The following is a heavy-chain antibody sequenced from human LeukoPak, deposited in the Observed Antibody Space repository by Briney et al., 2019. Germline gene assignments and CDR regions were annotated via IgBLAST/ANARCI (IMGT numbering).Heavy chain of an antibody. CDR2: IYYSGST. V-gene: IGHV4-59*08. D-gene: IGHD6-13*01. J-gene: IGHJ5*02. Sequence: SETLSLTCTVSGGSISSYYRSWLRQPPGKGLEWIGYIYYSGSTNYNPSLKSRVTISVDTSKNQFSLKLSSVTAADTAVYYCARRGQLVDWFDPWGQGTLVTVSS. CDR3: ARRGQLVDWFDP. CDR1: GGSISSYY.